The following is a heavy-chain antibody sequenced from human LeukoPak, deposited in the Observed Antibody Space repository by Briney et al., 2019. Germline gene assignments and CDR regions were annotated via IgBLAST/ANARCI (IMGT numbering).Heavy chain of an antibody. CDR2: INTNTGNT. J-gene: IGHJ5*02. CDR1: GYTFTNYD. D-gene: IGHD2-15*01. V-gene: IGHV1-18*04. CDR3: ARDSRAAWLDP. Sequence: ASLKVSCKAYGYTFTNYDITWVRQPPAQGLEWIGGINTNTGNTNYAQRLQGRITMTTDTSTNTAYMELRSLKSDDTAVYYCARDSRAAWLDPWGQGTLVTVSS.